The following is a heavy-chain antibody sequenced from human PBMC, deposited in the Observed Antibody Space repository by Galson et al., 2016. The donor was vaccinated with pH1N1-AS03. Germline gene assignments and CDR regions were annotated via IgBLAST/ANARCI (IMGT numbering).Heavy chain of an antibody. CDR1: GFTFSSHD. J-gene: IGHJ6*02. V-gene: IGHV3-13*01. CDR2: SGTAGDT. Sequence: SLRLSCAGAGFTFSSHDTYWVRQPPGKGLEWVSASGTAGDTYYAGSVKGRFTISRENAKNSLYLQMNSLRAGETAVYYCARGKGGYFYGMDVWGQGTTVNVSS. CDR3: ARGKGGYFYGMDV. D-gene: IGHD3-16*01.